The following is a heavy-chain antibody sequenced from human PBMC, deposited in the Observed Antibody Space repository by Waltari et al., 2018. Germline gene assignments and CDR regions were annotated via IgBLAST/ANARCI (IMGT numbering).Heavy chain of an antibody. CDR2: INHSGST. V-gene: IGHV4-34*01. D-gene: IGHD2-15*01. CDR1: GGSFSGYY. J-gene: IGHJ4*02. Sequence: QVQLQQWGAGLLKPSETLSLTCAVYGGSFSGYYWSWIRQPPGQGLEWIGEINHSGSTNYNPALKSRVTISVDTSKNQVSLKRSSVTAADTAVYYCARGGYCSGGSCSKGYDYWGQGTLVTVSS. CDR3: ARGGYCSGGSCSKGYDY.